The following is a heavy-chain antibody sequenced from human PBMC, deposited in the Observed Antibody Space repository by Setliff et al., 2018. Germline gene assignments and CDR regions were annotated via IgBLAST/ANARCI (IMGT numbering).Heavy chain of an antibody. J-gene: IGHJ5*02. CDR1: GFTISGYD. D-gene: IGHD4-17*01. Sequence: GGSLRLSCVGSGFTISGYDMTWVRQVPGKGLEWISSIKVSDYSTYYADSVKGRFTISRDNSKNTLYLQMKGLRAADSALYYCAKDPNGDFCGAFDTWGQGALVTVSS. V-gene: IGHV3-23*05. CDR2: IKVSDYST. CDR3: AKDPNGDFCGAFDT.